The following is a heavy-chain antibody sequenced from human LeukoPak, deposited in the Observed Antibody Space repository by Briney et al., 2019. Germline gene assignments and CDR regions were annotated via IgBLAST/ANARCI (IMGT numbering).Heavy chain of an antibody. Sequence: PSETLSLTCTVSGGSISSYYWSWIRQPPGKGLEWIGNIYYSGSTNYSPSLKSRVTIPVYTSKNQFSLKLSSVTAADTAVYYCARHVGLGDAFDIWGQGTMVTVSS. J-gene: IGHJ3*02. CDR2: IYYSGST. D-gene: IGHD3-16*01. CDR3: ARHVGLGDAFDI. CDR1: GGSISSYY. V-gene: IGHV4-59*08.